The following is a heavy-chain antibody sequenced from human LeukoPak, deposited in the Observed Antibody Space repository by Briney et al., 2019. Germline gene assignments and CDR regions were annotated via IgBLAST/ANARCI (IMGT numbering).Heavy chain of an antibody. CDR1: GGSISSSSYY. CDR2: IYYSGST. D-gene: IGHD3-3*01. Sequence: KPSETLSLTCTVSGGSISSSSYYWGWIRQPPGKGLEWIGSIYYSGSTYYNPSLKSRVTISVDTSKNQFSLKLSSVTAADTAVYYCARSRSLRFLEWLGNFDYWGQGTLVTVSS. J-gene: IGHJ4*02. V-gene: IGHV4-39*01. CDR3: ARSRSLRFLEWLGNFDY.